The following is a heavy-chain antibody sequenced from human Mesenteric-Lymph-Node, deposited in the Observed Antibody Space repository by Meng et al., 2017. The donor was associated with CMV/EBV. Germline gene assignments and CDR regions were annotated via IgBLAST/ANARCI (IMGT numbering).Heavy chain of an antibody. J-gene: IGHJ5*02. CDR3: ARVRRLGCPNGVCSLLDP. CDR1: GYTFTDYY. D-gene: IGHD2-8*01. Sequence: ASVKVSCKASGYTFTDYYIHWVRQAPGQGLEWLGWINPDTGGINYEQKFRDRVTFTTDTSITTAYMEMIRLKSDDTAVYYCARVRRLGCPNGVCSLLDPWGQGSLVTVSS. V-gene: IGHV1-2*02. CDR2: INPDTGGI.